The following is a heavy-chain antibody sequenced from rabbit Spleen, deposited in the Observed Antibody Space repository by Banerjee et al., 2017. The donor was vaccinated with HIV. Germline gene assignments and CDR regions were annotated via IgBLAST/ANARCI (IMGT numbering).Heavy chain of an antibody. Sequence: QEQLVESGGGLVQPEGSLTLTCKASGFSFSDRDVMGWVRQAPGKGLEWIACINAATAKPVYATWAKGRFTISRTSSTTVTLRMTSLTATDTATYFCARDLVGVIGWNFYLWGQGTLVTVS. CDR3: ARDLVGVIGWNFYL. D-gene: IGHD1-1*01. J-gene: IGHJ4*01. V-gene: IGHV1S45*01. CDR2: INAATAKP. CDR1: GFSFSDRDV.